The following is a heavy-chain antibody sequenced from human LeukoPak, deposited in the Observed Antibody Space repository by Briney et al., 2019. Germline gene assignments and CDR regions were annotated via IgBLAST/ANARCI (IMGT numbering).Heavy chain of an antibody. CDR1: GGSISSGGYS. CDR3: ASSGYGGNVGYDY. D-gene: IGHD4-23*01. Sequence: PSETLSLTCAVSGGSISSGGYSWSWIRQPPGKGLEWIGYIYYSGSTYYNPSLKSRVTISVDTSKNQFSLKLSSVTAADTAVYYCASSGYGGNVGYDYWGQGTLVTVSS. CDR2: IYYSGST. J-gene: IGHJ4*02. V-gene: IGHV4-30-4*07.